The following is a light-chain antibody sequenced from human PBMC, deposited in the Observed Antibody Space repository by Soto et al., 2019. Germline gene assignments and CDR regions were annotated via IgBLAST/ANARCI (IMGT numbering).Light chain of an antibody. Sequence: MPQSPCTLSASVGARVTITCRASQSISSWLAWYQQKPGQAPRLLIYAASTRATGIPARFSGSGSGTEFTLTISSLQSEDSAVYYCQHYNDWWTFGQGTKVDIK. CDR2: AAS. V-gene: IGKV3-15*01. J-gene: IGKJ1*01. CDR3: QHYNDWWT. CDR1: QSISSW.